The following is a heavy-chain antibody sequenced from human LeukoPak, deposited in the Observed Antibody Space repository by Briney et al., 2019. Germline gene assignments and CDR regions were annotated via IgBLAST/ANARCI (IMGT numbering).Heavy chain of an antibody. Sequence: PGGSLRLSCVASGFTFSSRWMHWVHQAPGKGLVWVSIINTDGSTTRYADFVEGRFTISRDNARNTLYLEMNSLRVEDTAVYFCARDISRTMDVWGQGTTVTV. CDR1: GFTFSSRW. D-gene: IGHD2/OR15-2a*01. CDR2: INTDGSTT. V-gene: IGHV3-74*01. J-gene: IGHJ6*02. CDR3: ARDISRTMDV.